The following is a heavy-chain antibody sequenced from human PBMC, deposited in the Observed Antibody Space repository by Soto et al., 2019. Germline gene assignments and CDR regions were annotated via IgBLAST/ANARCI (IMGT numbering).Heavy chain of an antibody. V-gene: IGHV4-59*01. D-gene: IGHD2-15*01. Sequence: SETLSLTCTVSGGSISGYYWSWIRQSPGKGLEWIGYISYSGTTNYNPSLKSRVTISIDTSKNQFSLKLNSVTAADAAVYYCARREGYPGYYFDQWGQGTLVTVSS. CDR1: GGSISGYY. J-gene: IGHJ4*02. CDR2: ISYSGTT. CDR3: ARREGYPGYYFDQ.